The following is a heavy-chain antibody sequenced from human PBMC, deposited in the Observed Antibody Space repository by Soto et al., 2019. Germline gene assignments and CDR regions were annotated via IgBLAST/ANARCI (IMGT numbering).Heavy chain of an antibody. D-gene: IGHD3-10*01. CDR3: AKDIGSSRTYYFDN. J-gene: IGHJ4*02. Sequence: SETLSLTCRFSGSSISSGGYYWSWIRQHTGKGLEWIGYIYYSGSTYYNPSLKSRVTISGDTSKNQFSLKLSSVTAEDTAVYFCAKDIGSSRTYYFDNWGQGTLVTVSS. V-gene: IGHV4-31*03. CDR2: IYYSGST. CDR1: GSSISSGGYY.